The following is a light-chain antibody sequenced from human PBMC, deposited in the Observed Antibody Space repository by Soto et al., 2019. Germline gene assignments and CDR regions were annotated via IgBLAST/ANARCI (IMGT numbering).Light chain of an antibody. J-gene: IGKJ5*01. CDR3: QHGNSFPLT. Sequence: DIQMTQSPSSVSASVGDRVTITCRASQGISSWLAWYQQKPGQAPKLLIYTASTLQSGVPSRFSGRGSGTEFTLTIISLQPEDFATYYCQHGNSFPLTFGQGTRLEIK. V-gene: IGKV1-12*01. CDR2: TAS. CDR1: QGISSW.